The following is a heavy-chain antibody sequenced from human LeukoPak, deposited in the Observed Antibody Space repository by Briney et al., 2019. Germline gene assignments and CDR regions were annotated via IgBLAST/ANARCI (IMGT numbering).Heavy chain of an antibody. V-gene: IGHV1-46*01. D-gene: IGHD6-19*01. CDR3: ARDHGNSGWCRWFDP. Sequence: SAYASSAPSLYPPSSDYIHSVPEAPGQGVGWMGIINPSVGSTASAQKLQGRVNMTRDTSTSTVYMELSTLRCEDTAVYYCARDHGNSGWCRWFDPGGQGTRVTVSS. CDR2: INPSVGST. J-gene: IGHJ5*02. CDR1: LYPPSSDY.